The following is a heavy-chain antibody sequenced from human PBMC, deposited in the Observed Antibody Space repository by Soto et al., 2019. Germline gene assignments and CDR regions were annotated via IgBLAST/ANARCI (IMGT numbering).Heavy chain of an antibody. CDR2: IIPIFGTA. CDR1: GGTFSSYA. J-gene: IGHJ3*01. V-gene: IGHV1-69*13. Sequence: GASVKVSCKASGGTFSSYAISWVRQAPGQGLEWMGGIIPIFGTANYAQKFQGRVTITADESTSTAYMELSSLRSEDTAVYYCARTDIVLMVYGTASGAFDCCGQGTRVTV. D-gene: IGHD2-8*01. CDR3: ARTDIVLMVYGTASGAFDC.